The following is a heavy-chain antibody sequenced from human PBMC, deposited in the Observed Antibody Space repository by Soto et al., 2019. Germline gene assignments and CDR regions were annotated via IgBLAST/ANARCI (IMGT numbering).Heavy chain of an antibody. D-gene: IGHD2-21*02. J-gene: IGHJ4*02. V-gene: IGHV1-18*04. Sequence: ASVKVSCKASGYTFTSYGISWVRQAPGQGLEWMGWISAYNGNTNYAQKLQGRVTITTDTSTSTAYMELRSLRSDDTAVYYCARGDCGGDCYSPTHDYWGQGTLVTVS. CDR3: ARGDCGGDCYSPTHDY. CDR2: ISAYNGNT. CDR1: GYTFTSYG.